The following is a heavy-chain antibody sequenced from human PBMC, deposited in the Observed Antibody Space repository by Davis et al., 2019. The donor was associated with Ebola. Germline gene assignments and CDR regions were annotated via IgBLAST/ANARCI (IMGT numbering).Heavy chain of an antibody. CDR2: ISGSGGST. CDR3: ANTGYSSGWPSLYNWFDP. J-gene: IGHJ5*02. Sequence: GESLKISCAASGFTFSSYAMSWVRQAPGKGLEWVSAISGSGGSTYYADSVKGRFTISRDNSKNTLYLQMNSLRAEDTAVYYCANTGYSSGWPSLYNWFDPWGQGTLVTVSS. D-gene: IGHD6-19*01. CDR1: GFTFSSYA. V-gene: IGHV3-23*01.